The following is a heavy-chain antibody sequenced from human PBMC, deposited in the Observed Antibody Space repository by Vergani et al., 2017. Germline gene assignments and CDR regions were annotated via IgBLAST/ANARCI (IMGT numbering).Heavy chain of an antibody. J-gene: IGHJ4*02. CDR3: ARTLPGADY. CDR2: ISSSSSYI. CDR1: GFTFSSYG. V-gene: IGHV3-21*01. D-gene: IGHD3-10*01. Sequence: VQLVESGGGVVQPGRSLRLSCAASGFTFSSYGMHWVRQAPGKGLEWVSSISSSSSYIYYADSVKGRFTISRDNAKNSLYLQMNSLRAEDTAVYYCARTLPGADYWGQGTLVTVSS.